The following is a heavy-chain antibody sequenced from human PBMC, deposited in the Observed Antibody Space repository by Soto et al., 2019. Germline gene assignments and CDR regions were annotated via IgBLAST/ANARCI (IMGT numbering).Heavy chain of an antibody. J-gene: IGHJ4*02. D-gene: IGHD6-13*01. CDR3: ARLNWGIAAADSRTAYDY. CDR1: VGSISSSSYY. Sequence: SETLSVTCIFSVGSISSSSYYWGWIRQPPGKGLEWIGSIYYSGSTYYNPSLKSRVTISVDTSKNQFSLKLSSVTAADTAVYYCARLNWGIAAADSRTAYDYWGQGTMVTVSS. V-gene: IGHV4-39*01. CDR2: IYYSGST.